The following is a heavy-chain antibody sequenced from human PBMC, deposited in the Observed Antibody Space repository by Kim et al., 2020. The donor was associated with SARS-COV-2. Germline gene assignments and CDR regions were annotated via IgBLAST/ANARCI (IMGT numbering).Heavy chain of an antibody. CDR3: AGRILRFLEWPRYYGMDV. D-gene: IGHD3-3*01. CDR1: GGSISSYY. V-gene: IGHV4-59*08. J-gene: IGHJ6*02. CDR2: IYYSGST. Sequence: SETLSLTCTVSGGSISSYYWSWIRQPPGKGLEWIGYIYYSGSTNYNPSLKSRVTISVDTSKNQFSLKLSSVTAADTAVYYCAGRILRFLEWPRYYGMDVWGQGTTVTVSS.